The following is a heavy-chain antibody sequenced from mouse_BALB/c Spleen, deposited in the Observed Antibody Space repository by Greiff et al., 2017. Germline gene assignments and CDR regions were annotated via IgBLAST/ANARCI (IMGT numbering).Heavy chain of an antibody. V-gene: IGHV1-54*01. D-gene: IGHD1-1*01. CDR1: GYAFTNYL. CDR3: ARRAYGYAMDY. Sequence: QVQLKQSGAELVRPGTSVKVSCKASGYAFTNYLIAWVKQRPGQGLEWIGVINPGSGGTNYNEKFKGKATLTADKSSSTAYMQLSSLTSDDSAVYFCARRAYGYAMDYWGQGTSVTVSS. J-gene: IGHJ4*01. CDR2: INPGSGGT.